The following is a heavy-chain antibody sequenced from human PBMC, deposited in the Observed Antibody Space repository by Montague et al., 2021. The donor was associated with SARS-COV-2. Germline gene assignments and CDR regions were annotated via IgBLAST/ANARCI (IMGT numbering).Heavy chain of an antibody. CDR2: INPNSGGT. CDR3: ARAGAGLGYYYYGMDV. D-gene: IGHD3-16*01. Sequence: SGKVSFKASGYPFTGYYMHWVRQAPVQRLEWMGWINPNSGGTNYAQKFQGWVTMTRDTSISTAYMELSRLRSDDTAVYYCARAGAGLGYYYYGMDVWGQGTTVTVSS. CDR1: GYPFTGYY. V-gene: IGHV1-2*04. J-gene: IGHJ6*02.